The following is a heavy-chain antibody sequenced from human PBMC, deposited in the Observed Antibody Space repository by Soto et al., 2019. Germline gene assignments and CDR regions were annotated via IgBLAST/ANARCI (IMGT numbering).Heavy chain of an antibody. CDR2: ISSSSSYI. CDR3: ARVSSSRGYYYGMDV. J-gene: IGHJ6*02. CDR1: GFTFSSYS. Sequence: EVQLVESGGGLVKPGGSLRLSCAASGFTFSSYSMNWVRQAPGKGLEWVSSISSSSSYIYYADSVKGRFTISRDNAKNSLYLQMNSLRAEDTAVYYCARVSSSRGYYYGMDVWGQGTEVTVSS. D-gene: IGHD6-6*01. V-gene: IGHV3-21*01.